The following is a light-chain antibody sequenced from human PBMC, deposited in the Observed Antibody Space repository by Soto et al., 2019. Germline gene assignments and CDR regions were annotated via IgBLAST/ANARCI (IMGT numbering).Light chain of an antibody. Sequence: IVLTQSPGTLSLSAGERATLSCRASQTISSNYLAWYQQKPGQAPRLLLFGASYRATGIPDRFSGSGSGTDFTLTISRLEPEDFAVYYCQQYGRSPPEFTFGPGTKVDIK. V-gene: IGKV3-20*01. CDR2: GAS. CDR1: QTISSNY. CDR3: QQYGRSPPEFT. J-gene: IGKJ3*01.